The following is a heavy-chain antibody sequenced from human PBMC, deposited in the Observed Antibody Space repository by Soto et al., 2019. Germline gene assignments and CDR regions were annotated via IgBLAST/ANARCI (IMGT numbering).Heavy chain of an antibody. Sequence: QVELVQSGAEVKKPGASVKVSCQASEDTFTHYDINWVRQATGQGLEWMGWMNPNTGNTDYAHKFQGRLTMTRDTSTRTVYMELSNLRSDDTAVYYCVRRVASGHRSWFDPWGQRTLVTVSS. CDR3: VRRVASGHRSWFDP. J-gene: IGHJ5*02. CDR1: EDTFTHYD. D-gene: IGHD2-21*01. V-gene: IGHV1-8*02. CDR2: MNPNTGNT.